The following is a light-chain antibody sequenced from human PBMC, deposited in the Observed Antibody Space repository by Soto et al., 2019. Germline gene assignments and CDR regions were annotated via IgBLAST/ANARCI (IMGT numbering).Light chain of an antibody. CDR3: QQYYNWPPYT. V-gene: IGKV3-15*01. CDR2: STS. J-gene: IGKJ2*01. CDR1: QSVGSR. Sequence: EIVMTQSPATLSVSPGERATLSCRASQSVGSRLAWYQHNPGQAPRLLIYSTSTRATGVPARFSGSGSGTEFTLTISSLQSEDFAVYYCQQYYNWPPYTFGQETKLEIK.